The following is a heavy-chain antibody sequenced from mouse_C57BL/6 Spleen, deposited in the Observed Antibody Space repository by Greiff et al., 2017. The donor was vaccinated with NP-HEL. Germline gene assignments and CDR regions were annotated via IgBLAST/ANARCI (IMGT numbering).Heavy chain of an antibody. CDR2: IDPANGNT. J-gene: IGHJ4*01. D-gene: IGHD1-1*01. Sequence: EVKLVESVAELVRPGASVKLSCTASGFNIKNTYMHWVKQRPEQGLEWIGRIDPANGNTKYAPKFQGKATITADTSSNTAYLQLSSLTSEDTAIYYCARLEGHYGSSYNYAMDYWGQGTSVTVSS. CDR3: ARLEGHYGSSYNYAMDY. V-gene: IGHV14-3*01. CDR1: GFNIKNTY.